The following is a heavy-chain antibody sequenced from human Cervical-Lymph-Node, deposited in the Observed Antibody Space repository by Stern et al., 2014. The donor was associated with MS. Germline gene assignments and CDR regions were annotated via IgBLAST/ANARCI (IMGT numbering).Heavy chain of an antibody. CDR2: IGTSGGTI. CDR1: GFTFSTSV. CDR3: VSRSSSWNYFDY. Sequence: EVQLLESGGGLVQPGGSLRLSCAASGFTFSTSVMNWVRQAPGKGLEWVSYIGTSGGTIYYADSVKGRFTISRDNAKKSLYLQMNSLRAEDTAVYYCVSRSSSWNYFDYWGQGALAIVSS. D-gene: IGHD2-2*01. J-gene: IGHJ4*02. V-gene: IGHV3-48*01.